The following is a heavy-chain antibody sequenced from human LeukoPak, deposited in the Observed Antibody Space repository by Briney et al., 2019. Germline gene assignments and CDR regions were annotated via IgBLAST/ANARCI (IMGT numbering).Heavy chain of an antibody. CDR2: IYHSGST. J-gene: IGHJ4*02. CDR3: ARGRRITIFGVVTANTKYYFDF. Sequence: SETLSLTCAVSGGSISSSNWWSWVRQPPGKGLEWIGEIYHSGSTNYNPSLKSRVTISVDTSKNRFSLKLSSVTAADTAVYYCARGRRITIFGVVTANTKYYFDFWGQGTLVTVSS. V-gene: IGHV4-4*02. D-gene: IGHD3-3*01. CDR1: GGSISSSNW.